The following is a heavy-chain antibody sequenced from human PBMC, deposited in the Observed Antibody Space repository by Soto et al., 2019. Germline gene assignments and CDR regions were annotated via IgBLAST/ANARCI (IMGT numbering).Heavy chain of an antibody. D-gene: IGHD4-17*01. CDR3: ARVSYGDYGLDF. Sequence: VHLVQSGAEVRKPGSSVNVSCKASGGTFTNYFITWVRQAPGQGLEWMGGIIPIFGTTNYAQKFQGRLTMTADKSTTTAYMELTSLRFEDTAIYCCARVSYGDYGLDFWGQGTLVTVSS. CDR2: IIPIFGTT. V-gene: IGHV1-69*06. CDR1: GGTFTNYF. J-gene: IGHJ4*02.